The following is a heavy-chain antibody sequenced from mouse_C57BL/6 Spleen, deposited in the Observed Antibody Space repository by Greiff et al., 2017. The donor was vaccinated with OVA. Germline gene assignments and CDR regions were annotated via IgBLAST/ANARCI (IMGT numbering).Heavy chain of an antibody. Sequence: EVHLVESGPELVKPGASVKMSCKASGYTFTDYNMHWVKQSHGKSLEWIGYINPNNGGTSYNQKFKGKATLTVNKSSSTAYMELRSLTSEDSAVYYCARSLRWWYFDVWGTGTTVTVSS. V-gene: IGHV1-22*01. J-gene: IGHJ1*03. CDR1: GYTFTDYN. CDR2: INPNNGGT. CDR3: ARSLRWWYFDV. D-gene: IGHD1-1*01.